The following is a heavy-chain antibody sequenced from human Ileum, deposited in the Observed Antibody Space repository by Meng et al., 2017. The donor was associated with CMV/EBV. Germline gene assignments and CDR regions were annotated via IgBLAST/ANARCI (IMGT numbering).Heavy chain of an antibody. CDR1: GGSITTYY. CDR2: INAGGST. V-gene: IGHV4-4*07. Sequence: VHLHGSVPGPVNPSETLSLTVTVSGGSITTYYWTWVRQPAGKGLEWMGRINAGGSTNDNPSLQSRVTMSVDTSKNQFSLKVTSVTAADTAVYYCAREENTVNQFEYWGQGTLVTVSS. D-gene: IGHD4-17*01. CDR3: AREENTVNQFEY. J-gene: IGHJ4*02.